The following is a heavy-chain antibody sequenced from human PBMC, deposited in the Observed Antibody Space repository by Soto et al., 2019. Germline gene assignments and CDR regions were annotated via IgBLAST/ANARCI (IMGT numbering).Heavy chain of an antibody. J-gene: IGHJ4*02. V-gene: IGHV3-33*01. D-gene: IGHD2-21*01. CDR1: GFTFASYG. CDR3: AREFAEWTFDY. CDR2: IWFDGDNK. Sequence: QVQLVESGGGVVQPGRSLRLSCVASGFTFASYGMHWVRQAPGKGLEWVATIWFDGDNKKFAESVKGRFTISRDNPKNTLYLQMNSLRVDDTAVYFCAREFAEWTFDYWGQGTLVSVSS.